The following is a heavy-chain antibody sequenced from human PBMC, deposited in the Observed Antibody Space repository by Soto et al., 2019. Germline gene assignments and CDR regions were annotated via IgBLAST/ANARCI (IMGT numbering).Heavy chain of an antibody. CDR2: ISYDGSNK. CDR1: GFTISSYG. J-gene: IGHJ4*02. V-gene: IGHV3-30*18. Sequence: QVQLVESGGGVVQPGRSLRLSCAASGFTISSYGMHWVRQAPGKGLEWVAVISYDGSNKYYADSVKGRFTISRDNSKNTLYLQMNSLRAEDTAVYYCAKGSYDSSGRIDYWGQGTLVTVSS. CDR3: AKGSYDSSGRIDY. D-gene: IGHD3-22*01.